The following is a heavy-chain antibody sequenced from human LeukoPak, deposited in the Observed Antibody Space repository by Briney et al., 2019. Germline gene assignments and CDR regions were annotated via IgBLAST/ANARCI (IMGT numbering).Heavy chain of an antibody. CDR2: INPNSGGT. D-gene: IGHD6-13*01. Sequence: ASVKVSCKASGYTFTGYYIHWVRQAPGQGLEWMGWINPNSGGTNYVQKFQGRVTMTRDTSISTAYMELRRLRSDDTAVYYCARVKGDSSPGSYYYYGMDVWGQGTTVTVSS. CDR1: GYTFTGYY. CDR3: ARVKGDSSPGSYYYYGMDV. V-gene: IGHV1-2*02. J-gene: IGHJ6*02.